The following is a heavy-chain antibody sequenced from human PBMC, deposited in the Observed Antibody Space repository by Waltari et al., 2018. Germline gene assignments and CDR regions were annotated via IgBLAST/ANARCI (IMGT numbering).Heavy chain of an antibody. V-gene: IGHV3-74*01. CDR2: INPDGSGT. CDR3: AHLFVITTFDAFDI. D-gene: IGHD3-22*01. Sequence: EVQLVESGGGLVRPGGSLRRSCAASEFPFSSHGVHWVRQAPGQGVVWVSRINPDGSGTYYADSVKGRFTISRDNAKNTVYLQMDSLRAEDTAVYYCAHLFVITTFDAFDICGHGTMVTVSS. CDR1: EFPFSSHG. J-gene: IGHJ3*02.